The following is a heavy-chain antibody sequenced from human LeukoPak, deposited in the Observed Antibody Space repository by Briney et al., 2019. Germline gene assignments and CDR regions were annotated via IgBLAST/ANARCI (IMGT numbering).Heavy chain of an antibody. V-gene: IGHV3-23*01. CDR2: ISGSGGST. D-gene: IGHD3-22*01. CDR1: GFTFSSYA. J-gene: IGHJ4*02. CDR3: AKTPLGYYYDSSGYYVGVSDY. Sequence: GGSLRLSCAASGFTFSSYAMSWVRQAPGKGLEWVSAISGSGGSTYYADSVKGRFTISRDNSKNTLYLQMNSLRAEDTAVYYCAKTPLGYYYDSSGYYVGVSDYWGQGTLVTVSS.